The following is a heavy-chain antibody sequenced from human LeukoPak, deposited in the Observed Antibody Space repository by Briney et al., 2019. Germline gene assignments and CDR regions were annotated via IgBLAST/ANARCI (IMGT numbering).Heavy chain of an antibody. J-gene: IGHJ4*02. CDR3: ARGKYDTSGYYQQFDF. D-gene: IGHD3-22*01. Sequence: PSETLSLTCIVSGGSISGYYWNWIRQSAGKGLEWIGRIYSSGSTNYNPSLESRVTMSVGTSKNQLSLKLSSVTAADTAVYYCARGKYDTSGYYQQFDFWGQGTLVTVSS. CDR1: GGSISGYY. CDR2: IYSSGST. V-gene: IGHV4-4*07.